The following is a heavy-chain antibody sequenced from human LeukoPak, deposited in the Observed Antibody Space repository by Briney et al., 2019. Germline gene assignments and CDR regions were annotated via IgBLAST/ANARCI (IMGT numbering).Heavy chain of an antibody. D-gene: IGHD5-18*01. Sequence: ASVKVSCKASGYTFSDYYTHWVRQAPGQGLEWMGRINPNSGGTNYAQKFQGRATMTRDTSISTAYMELSRLRSDDTAVYYCARGGDTPMGRGFDYWGQGTLVTVSS. CDR3: ARGGDTPMGRGFDY. V-gene: IGHV1-2*06. J-gene: IGHJ4*02. CDR2: INPNSGGT. CDR1: GYTFSDYY.